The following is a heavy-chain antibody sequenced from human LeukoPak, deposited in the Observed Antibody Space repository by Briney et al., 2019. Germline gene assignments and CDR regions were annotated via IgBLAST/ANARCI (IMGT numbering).Heavy chain of an antibody. D-gene: IGHD1-26*01. CDR1: GYSTSTNYY. V-gene: IGHV4-38-2*02. CDR2: VYHNGET. CDR3: VTPRSWELSDVAV. Sequence: PSETLSLTCTVSGYSTSTNYYWAWIPQSPGTGLEWIGTVYHNGETYYNPSLKSRVIISVDTSKNEFSLRLTSVTAADTAVFYCVTPRSWELSDVAVWGKGTTVIVSS. J-gene: IGHJ6*04.